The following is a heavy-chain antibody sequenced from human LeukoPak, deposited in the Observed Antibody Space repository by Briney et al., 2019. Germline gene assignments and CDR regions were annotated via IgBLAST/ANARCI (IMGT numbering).Heavy chain of an antibody. CDR1: GGSFSGYY. V-gene: IGHV4-34*01. D-gene: IGHD3-16*02. CDR2: INRSGST. J-gene: IGHJ4*02. CDR3: ALPTRGRGSYRSFYYFDY. Sequence: LKPSETLSLTCAVYGGSFSGYYWSWIRQPPGKGLEWIGEINRSGSTNYNPSLKSRVTISVDTSKNQFSLKLSSVTAADTAVYYRALPTRGRGSYRSFYYFDYWGQGTLVTVSS.